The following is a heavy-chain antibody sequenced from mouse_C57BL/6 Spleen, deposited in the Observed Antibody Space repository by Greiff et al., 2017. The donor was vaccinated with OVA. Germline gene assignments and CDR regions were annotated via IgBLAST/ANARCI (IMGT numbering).Heavy chain of an antibody. CDR3: ARPYDYDEFAY. CDR1: GYAFTNYL. V-gene: IGHV1-54*01. D-gene: IGHD2-4*01. CDR2: INPGCGGT. Sequence: QVQLQQSGAELVRPGTSVKVSCKASGYAFTNYLIEWVKQRPGQGLEWIGVINPGCGGTNYNEKFKGKATLTADKSSSTTYLQLSSLTSEDSAVYFCARPYDYDEFAYWGQGTLVTVSA. J-gene: IGHJ3*01.